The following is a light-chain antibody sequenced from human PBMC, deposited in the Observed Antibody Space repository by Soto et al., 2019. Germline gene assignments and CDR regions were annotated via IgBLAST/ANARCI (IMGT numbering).Light chain of an antibody. V-gene: IGKV1-39*01. CDR3: QQSYSTPGYT. Sequence: DIQMTQSPSSLSASVGDRVTITCRASQSNSSYLNWYQQKPGKAPKLLIYDASSLQSGVPSRFSGSGSGTDFTLTISSLQPEDFATYYCQQSYSTPGYTFGQGTKLEIK. J-gene: IGKJ2*01. CDR1: QSNSSY. CDR2: DAS.